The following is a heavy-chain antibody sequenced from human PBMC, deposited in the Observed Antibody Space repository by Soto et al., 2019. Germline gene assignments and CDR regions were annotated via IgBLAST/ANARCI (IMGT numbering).Heavy chain of an antibody. CDR1: GGSISSGGYY. CDR3: ARDHLPTGYSSSAPSHNWFDP. J-gene: IGHJ5*02. V-gene: IGHV4-31*02. CDR2: IYYSGST. D-gene: IGHD6-13*01. Sequence: SETLSLTCTVSGGSISSGGYYWSWIRQHPGKGLEWIGYIYYSGSTYYNPSLKSRVTISVDTSKNQFSLKLSSVTAADTAVYYCARDHLPTGYSSSAPSHNWFDPWGPGTLVTVSS.